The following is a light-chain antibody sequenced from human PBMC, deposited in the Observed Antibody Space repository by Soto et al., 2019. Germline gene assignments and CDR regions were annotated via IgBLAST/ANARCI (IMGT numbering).Light chain of an antibody. Sequence: DIQLTQSPAFLSASVGDRVSITCRASQDIGSYLAWYQQKSGKAPKLLIHTASTLQTGVPFRFSGSGSGTKFTLTISSLQPGDFATYYCQHLHSYPLSFGGGTEVEIK. CDR1: QDIGSY. CDR2: TAS. J-gene: IGKJ4*01. V-gene: IGKV1-9*01. CDR3: QHLHSYPLS.